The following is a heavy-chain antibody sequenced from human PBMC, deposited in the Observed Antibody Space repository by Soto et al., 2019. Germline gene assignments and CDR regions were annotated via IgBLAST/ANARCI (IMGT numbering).Heavy chain of an antibody. Sequence: GESLKISCKGSGYSFTSYWIGWVRQMPGKGLEWMGIIYPGDSDTRYSPSFQGQVTISADKSISTAYLQWSSLKASDTAMYYCARRSYDFWSGYYRGSAFDIWGQGTMVTVSS. V-gene: IGHV5-51*01. J-gene: IGHJ3*02. CDR2: IYPGDSDT. D-gene: IGHD3-3*01. CDR3: ARRSYDFWSGYYRGSAFDI. CDR1: GYSFTSYW.